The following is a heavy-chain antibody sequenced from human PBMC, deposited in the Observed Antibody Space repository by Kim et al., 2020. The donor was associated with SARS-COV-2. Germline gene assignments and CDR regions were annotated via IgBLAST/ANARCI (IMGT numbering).Heavy chain of an antibody. D-gene: IGHD6-13*01. CDR2: ISSSSSYI. CDR1: GFTFSSYS. CDR3: ASFHNPAAGTEYYYYAMDV. V-gene: IGHV3-21*04. J-gene: IGHJ6*02. Sequence: GGSLRLSCAASGFTFSSYSMNWVRQAPGKGLEWVSSISSSSSYIYYADSVKGRFTISRDNAKNSLYLQMNSLRAEDTAVYYCASFHNPAAGTEYYYYAMDVWGQGTTVTVSS.